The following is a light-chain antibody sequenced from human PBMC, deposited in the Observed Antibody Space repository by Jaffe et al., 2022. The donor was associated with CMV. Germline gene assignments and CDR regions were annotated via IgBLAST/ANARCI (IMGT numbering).Light chain of an antibody. CDR3: QQYSGYST. V-gene: IGKV1-5*03. Sequence: EIQMTQSPSTLSASVGDTLTITCRASQNIDNWLAWYQQKPGKAPNLLIYKASSLQSGVPSRFSGSGSGTEFTLTISSLQPDDFATYYCQQYSGYSTFGQGTRVEI. CDR2: KAS. CDR1: QNIDNW. J-gene: IGKJ1*01.